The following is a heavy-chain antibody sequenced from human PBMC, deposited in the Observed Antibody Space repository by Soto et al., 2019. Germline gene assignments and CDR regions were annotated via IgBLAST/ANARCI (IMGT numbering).Heavy chain of an antibody. CDR3: ARVRRRYYGSGSYYNAAFDI. CDR2: INAGNGKT. V-gene: IGHV1-3*01. CDR1: GYTFTSYA. Sequence: ASVKVSCKASGYTFTSYAMHWVRQAPGQRLEWMGWINAGNGKTKYSQKFQGRVTITRDTSASTAYMELSSLRSEDTAVYYCARVRRRYYGSGSYYNAAFDIWGQGTMVTVSS. J-gene: IGHJ3*02. D-gene: IGHD3-10*01.